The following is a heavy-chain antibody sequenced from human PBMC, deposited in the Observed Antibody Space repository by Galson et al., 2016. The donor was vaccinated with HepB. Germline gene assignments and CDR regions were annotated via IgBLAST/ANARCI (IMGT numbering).Heavy chain of an antibody. Sequence: SLRLSCATSGFTFGHYALSWFRQAPGKGLEWIGFIKSTTYGGASEYAASAKGRFSISKDDSKSTAYLQMNSLQIEDTAVYYCARGGDCSRGPCYPRIEYFDHWGQGILVTVSS. J-gene: IGHJ4*02. CDR3: ARGGDCSRGPCYPRIEYFDH. CDR1: GFTFGHYA. D-gene: IGHD2-15*01. V-gene: IGHV3-49*03. CDR2: IKSTTYGGAS.